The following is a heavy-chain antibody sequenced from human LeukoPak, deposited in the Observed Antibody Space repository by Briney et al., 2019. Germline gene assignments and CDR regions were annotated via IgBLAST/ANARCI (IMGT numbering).Heavy chain of an antibody. CDR2: IYYSGST. CDR1: GGSISSGGYY. V-gene: IGHV4-31*03. J-gene: IGHJ4*02. CDR3: AREEYYESLKPA. D-gene: IGHD3-22*01. Sequence: SETLSLTCTVSGGSISSGGYYWSWIRQHPGKGLEWIGYIYYSGSTYYNPSLKSRVTISVDTSKNQFSLKLSSVTAADTAVYYWAREEYYESLKPAGGQGPLVTVSS.